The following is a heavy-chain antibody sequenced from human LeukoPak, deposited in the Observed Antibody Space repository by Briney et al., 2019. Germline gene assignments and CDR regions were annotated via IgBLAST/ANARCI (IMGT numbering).Heavy chain of an antibody. Sequence: PSETLSLTCTVSGGSISSSSYYWGWIRQPPGKGLEWIGSIYYSGSTYYNPSLKSRVTISVDTSKNQFSLKLSSVTAADTAVYYCARGITIFGVVSPSYYMDVWGKGTTVTVSS. CDR1: GGSISSSSYY. J-gene: IGHJ6*03. CDR2: IYYSGST. CDR3: ARGITIFGVVSPSYYMDV. D-gene: IGHD3-3*01. V-gene: IGHV4-39*07.